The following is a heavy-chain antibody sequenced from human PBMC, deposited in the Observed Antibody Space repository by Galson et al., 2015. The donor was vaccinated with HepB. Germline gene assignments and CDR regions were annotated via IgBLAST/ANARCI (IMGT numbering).Heavy chain of an antibody. V-gene: IGHV3-33*08. D-gene: IGHD3-16*01. CDR1: GFTFSSYG. Sequence: SLRLSCAASGFTFSSYGMHWVRQAPGKGLEWVAVIWYDGSNKYYADSVKGRFTISRDNSKNALYLQMNSLRAEDTAVYYCARDQKLGGYFDYWGQGTLVTVSS. CDR2: IWYDGSNK. J-gene: IGHJ4*02. CDR3: ARDQKLGGYFDY.